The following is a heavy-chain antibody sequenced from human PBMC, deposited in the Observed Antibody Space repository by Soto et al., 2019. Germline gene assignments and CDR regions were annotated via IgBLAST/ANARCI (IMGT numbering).Heavy chain of an antibody. CDR1: GGSISSGGYS. Sequence: QLQLQESGSGLVKPSQTLSLTCAVSGGSISSGGYSWRWTRQPPGQGLEWIGYIYHSGNTYYNPSLKSRVTNSVDRSKNQFSLNLSSVTAADTAGYYCARVPDRWGQGTLVTVSS. V-gene: IGHV4-30-2*01. CDR2: IYHSGNT. D-gene: IGHD2-2*01. J-gene: IGHJ5*02. CDR3: ARVPDR.